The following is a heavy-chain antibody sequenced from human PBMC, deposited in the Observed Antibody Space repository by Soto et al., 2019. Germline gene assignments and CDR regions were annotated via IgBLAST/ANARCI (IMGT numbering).Heavy chain of an antibody. CDR2: TRHDGSNT. CDR3: ARDGVGATTFFGYFDY. D-gene: IGHD1-26*01. V-gene: IGHV3-30*02. Sequence: PGGSVRLCCAASGFSFSGYGMHWVRKAPSKGLEWVAITRHDGSNTYYADSVRGRFTISRDNSKKTLYLQMDSLRAEDTAVYYCARDGVGATTFFGYFDYWGQGTLVTVSS. CDR1: GFSFSGYG. J-gene: IGHJ4*02.